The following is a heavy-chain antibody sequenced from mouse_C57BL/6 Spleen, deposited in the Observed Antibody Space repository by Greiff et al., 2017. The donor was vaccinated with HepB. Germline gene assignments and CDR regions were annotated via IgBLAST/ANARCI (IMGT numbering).Heavy chain of an antibody. CDR1: GFTFSSYG. J-gene: IGHJ2*01. CDR2: ISSGGSYT. V-gene: IGHV5-6*01. D-gene: IGHD3-3*01. CDR3: ARHPGRDYFDY. Sequence: VQLKESGGDLVKPGGSLKLSCAASGFTFSSYGMSWVRQTPDKRLEWVATISSGGSYTYYPDSVKGRFTISRDNAKNTLYLQMSSLKSEDTAMYYCARHPGRDYFDYWGQGTTLTVSS.